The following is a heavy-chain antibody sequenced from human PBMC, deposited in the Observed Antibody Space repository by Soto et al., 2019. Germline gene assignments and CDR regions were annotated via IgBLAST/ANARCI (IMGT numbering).Heavy chain of an antibody. CDR2: IRSKPYGGTA. CDR3: TRVGVALPLALF. V-gene: IGHV3-49*05. Sequence: EVQLVESGGGLVKPGRSLRLSCTASGFTFGDYAMSWFRQAPGKGLEWVAFIRSKPYGGTAEYAASVKGRFNISRDDSKSIAYLQMNSLNTAATAVYYCTRVGVALPLALFWGQGTMVIVSP. J-gene: IGHJ3*01. CDR1: GFTFGDYA. D-gene: IGHD2-8*01.